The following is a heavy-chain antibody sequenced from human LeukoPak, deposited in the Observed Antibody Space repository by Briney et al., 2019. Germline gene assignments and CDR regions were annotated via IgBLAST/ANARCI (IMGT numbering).Heavy chain of an antibody. CDR2: INYGGTT. Sequence: PSETLSPTCTVSGGSISSSDYYWSWIRQPPGKELEWIASINYGGTTYYNPSLKSRVTISVDTSKNQFSLRLSSVTAADTAVYLCARYVVYGSGKYYFDYWGQGSLVTVSS. J-gene: IGHJ4*02. D-gene: IGHD3-10*01. CDR3: ARYVVYGSGKYYFDY. V-gene: IGHV4-39*01. CDR1: GGSISSSDYY.